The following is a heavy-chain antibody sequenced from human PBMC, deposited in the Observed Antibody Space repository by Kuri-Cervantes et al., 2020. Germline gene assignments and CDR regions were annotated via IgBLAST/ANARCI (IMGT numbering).Heavy chain of an antibody. J-gene: IGHJ4*02. CDR2: ISSSSSYI. CDR1: GFTFSSYS. Sequence: ETLSLTCAASGFTFSSYSMNWVRQAPGKGLEWVSSISSSSSYIYYADSVKGRFTISRDNAKNSLYLQMNNLRVEDTAVYYCAREGGDYYIDSWGQGTPVTVSS. D-gene: IGHD3-10*01. V-gene: IGHV3-21*01. CDR3: AREGGDYYIDS.